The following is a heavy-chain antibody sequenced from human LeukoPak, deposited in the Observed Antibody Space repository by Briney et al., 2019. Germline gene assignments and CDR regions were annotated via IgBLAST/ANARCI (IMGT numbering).Heavy chain of an antibody. V-gene: IGHV3-21*01. CDR3: ARDLYIVVVPAAMRGCYYGMDV. J-gene: IGHJ6*02. CDR2: ISSSSSYI. Sequence: GGSLRLSCAASGFTFSSYSMNWVRQAPGKGLEWVSSISSSSSYIYYADSVKGRFTTSRDNAKNSLYLQMNSLRAEDTAVYYCARDLYIVVVPAAMRGCYYGMDVWGQGTTVTVSS. D-gene: IGHD2-2*01. CDR1: GFTFSSYS.